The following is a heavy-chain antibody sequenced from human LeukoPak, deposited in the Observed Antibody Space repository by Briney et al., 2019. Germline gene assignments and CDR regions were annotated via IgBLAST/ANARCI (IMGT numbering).Heavy chain of an antibody. J-gene: IGHJ4*02. CDR2: IHHGGSA. D-gene: IGHD2-8*02. CDR1: GGSISSGVYY. CDR3: ARARLERTGYYFDS. Sequence: SQTLSLTCTVSGGSISSGVYYWSWIRQPPGEGLEWIGYIHHGGSAYYNPSLKSRVTLSVDRSKNQFSLQLTSVTAADTAVYYCARARLERTGYYFDSWGQGALVTVSS. V-gene: IGHV4-30-2*01.